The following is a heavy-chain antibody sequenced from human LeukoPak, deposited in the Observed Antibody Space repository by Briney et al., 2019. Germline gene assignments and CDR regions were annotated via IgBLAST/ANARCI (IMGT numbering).Heavy chain of an antibody. CDR3: ARDQMIGTFDI. D-gene: IGHD3-16*01. CDR1: GFTVTNNY. V-gene: IGHV3-66*01. CDR2: IYSGGNT. J-gene: IGHJ3*02. Sequence: GGSLRLSCAASGFTVTNNYMSSVRQAPGKGLEWVSAIYSGGNTYYADSVKGRLTISRDNSKNTLYLQMNSLRAEDTAVYYCARDQMIGTFDIWGQGTMVTVSS.